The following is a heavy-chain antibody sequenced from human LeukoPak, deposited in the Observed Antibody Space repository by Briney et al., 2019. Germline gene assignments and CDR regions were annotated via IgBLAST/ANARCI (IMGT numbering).Heavy chain of an antibody. CDR2: ISSSSSYI. CDR1: GFTFSSYS. V-gene: IGHV3-21*01. D-gene: IGHD3-10*01. CDR3: ARVNEVRGIGLSGYYYYYMDV. J-gene: IGHJ6*03. Sequence: KSGGSLRLSCAASGFTFSSYSMNWVRQAPGKGLEWVSSISSSSSYIYYADSVKGRFTISRDNAKNSLYLQMNSLRAEDTAVYYCARVNEVRGIGLSGYYYYYMDVWGKGTTVTVSS.